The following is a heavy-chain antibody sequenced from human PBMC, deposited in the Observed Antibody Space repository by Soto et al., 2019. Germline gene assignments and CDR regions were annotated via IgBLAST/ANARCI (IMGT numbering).Heavy chain of an antibody. CDR1: GFTFDDYA. V-gene: IGHV3-9*01. J-gene: IGHJ4*02. Sequence: EVQLVGSGGGLVQPGGSLRLSCAASGFTFDDYAIHWVRQTPGKGLEWVSGISWNGAATGYADSVKGRFTISRDNAKNALYLQMNSLRNEDTAIYYCANLPLYGSGFDCWGQGTLVSVSS. CDR3: ANLPLYGSGFDC. CDR2: ISWNGAAT. D-gene: IGHD3-10*01.